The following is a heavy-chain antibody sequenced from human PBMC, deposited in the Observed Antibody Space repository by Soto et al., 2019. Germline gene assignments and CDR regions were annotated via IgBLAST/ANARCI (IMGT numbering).Heavy chain of an antibody. CDR2: VHDTRGT. Sequence: SETLSLTCIVSGDSISSGDYYWSWLRQHPGKGLEWIGYVHDTRGTYYNSSLKSRVSISVDTSQNQLSLRLTSVTAADSAVYYCAPIPTVAKHFHHWGQGTLVTVS. CDR3: APIPTVAKHFHH. CDR1: GDSISSGDYY. D-gene: IGHD2-2*02. J-gene: IGHJ1*01. V-gene: IGHV4-31*03.